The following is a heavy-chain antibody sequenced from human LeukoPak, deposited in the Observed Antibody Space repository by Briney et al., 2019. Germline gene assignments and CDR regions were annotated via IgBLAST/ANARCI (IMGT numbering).Heavy chain of an antibody. CDR1: GGSISSGGYY. D-gene: IGHD3-9*01. J-gene: IGHJ5*02. V-gene: IGHV4-31*03. Sequence: SETLSLTCTVSGGSISSGGYYWSWIRQHPGKGLEWIGYIYYSGSTHYNPSLKSRVTISVDTSKNQLSLKLSSVIAADTAVYYCARDMTDWWFDPWGQGTLVTVSS. CDR3: ARDMTDWWFDP. CDR2: IYYSGST.